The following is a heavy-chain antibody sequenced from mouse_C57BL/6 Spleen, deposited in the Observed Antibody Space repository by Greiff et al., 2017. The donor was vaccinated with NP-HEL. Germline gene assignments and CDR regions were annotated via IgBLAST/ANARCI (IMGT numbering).Heavy chain of an antibody. CDR2: IYPGSGST. D-gene: IGHD2-3*01. V-gene: IGHV1-55*01. Sequence: QVQLQQSGAELVKPGASVKMSCKASGYTFTSYWITWVKQRPGQGLEWIGDIYPGSGSTNYNEKFKSKATLTVDTSSSTAYMQLSSLTSEDSAVYYWARSRSDDGYWSVFAYWGQGTLVTVSA. CDR3: ARSRSDDGYWSVFAY. J-gene: IGHJ3*01. CDR1: GYTFTSYW.